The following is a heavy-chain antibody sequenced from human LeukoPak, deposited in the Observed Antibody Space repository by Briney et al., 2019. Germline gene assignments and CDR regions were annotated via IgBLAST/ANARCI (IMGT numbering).Heavy chain of an antibody. CDR2: INPNSGGT. V-gene: IGHV1-2*02. D-gene: IGHD2-2*01. J-gene: IGHJ4*02. CDR1: GYTFTGYY. Sequence: GASVKVSCKASGYTFTGYYMHWVRQAPGQGLQWMGWINPNSGGTDYAQKFQGRVTMTRDTSITTAYMELTRLRSDDTAVYYCVRVRSSTIDYWGQGTLVTVSS. CDR3: VRVRSSTIDY.